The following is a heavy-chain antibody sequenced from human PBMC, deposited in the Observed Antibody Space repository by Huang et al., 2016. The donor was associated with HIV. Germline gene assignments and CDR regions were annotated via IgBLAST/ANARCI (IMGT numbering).Heavy chain of an antibody. J-gene: IGHJ4*02. CDR2: IRKKAYGGTA. D-gene: IGHD1-26*01. CDR3: TRVVYSGSYYGFFDY. Sequence: EVQLVESGGGLVQPGRSLRLSCTASGFTFGDYAVSWFRQGPGKVLGWGGFIRKKAYGGTAEYAASVIGRFTISRDDSKSIAYLQMNSLKTDDTAVYYCTRVVYSGSYYGFFDYWAQGTLVTVSS. CDR1: GFTFGDYA. V-gene: IGHV3-49*03.